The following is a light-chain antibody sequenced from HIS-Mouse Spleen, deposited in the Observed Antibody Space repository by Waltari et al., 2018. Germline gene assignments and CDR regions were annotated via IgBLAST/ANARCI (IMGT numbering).Light chain of an antibody. CDR3: GADHGSGSNFVV. CDR1: SGYSNYK. CDR2: VGTGGSVG. J-gene: IGLJ2*01. V-gene: IGLV9-49*01. Sequence: QPVLTQPPSASASLGASVTLTCTLSSGYSNYKVDWYQQRPGKGPRFVMRVGTGGSVGSKGYGIPDRFSVLGSGLNRYLTIKNIQEEDESDYHCGADHGSGSNFVVFGVGTKLTVL.